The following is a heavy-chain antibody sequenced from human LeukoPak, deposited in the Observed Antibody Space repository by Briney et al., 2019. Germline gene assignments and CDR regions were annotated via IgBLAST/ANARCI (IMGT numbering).Heavy chain of an antibody. V-gene: IGHV3-7*01. CDR1: GFTFSSYW. CDR3: ARDKIVGPTTLDY. J-gene: IGHJ4*02. CDR2: IKQDGCEK. Sequence: GGSLRLSCAASGFTFSSYWMSWVRPAPGKGLEWVANIKQDGCEKYYVDSVKGRFTISRDNAKNSLYLQINSLRADDTAVYYCARDKIVGPTTLDYWGQGTLVTVSS. D-gene: IGHD1-26*01.